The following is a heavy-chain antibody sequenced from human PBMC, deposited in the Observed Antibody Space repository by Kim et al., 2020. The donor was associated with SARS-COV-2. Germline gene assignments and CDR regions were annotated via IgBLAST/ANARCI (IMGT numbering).Heavy chain of an antibody. CDR2: ISGSGGST. D-gene: IGHD3-16*02. CDR1: GFTFSSYA. V-gene: IGHV3-23*01. J-gene: IGHJ5*02. Sequence: GGSLRLSCAASGFTFSSYAMSWVRQAPGKGLEWVSAISGSGGSTYYADSVKGRFTISRDNSKNTLYLQMNSLRAEDTAVYYCAKSPTYVWGSYRGNWFDPWGQGTLVTVSS. CDR3: AKSPTYVWGSYRGNWFDP.